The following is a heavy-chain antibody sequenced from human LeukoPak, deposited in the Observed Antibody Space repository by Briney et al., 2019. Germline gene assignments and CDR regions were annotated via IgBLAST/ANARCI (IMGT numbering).Heavy chain of an antibody. Sequence: GGSLRLSCAASGFTFSSYAMSWVRQAPGKGLEWVSAISGSGGSTYYADSVKGRFTISRDNSKNTLYLQMNSLRAEGTAVYYCASHEEKAPGAFDIWGQGTMVTVSS. V-gene: IGHV3-23*01. CDR1: GFTFSSYA. CDR2: ISGSGGST. J-gene: IGHJ3*02. D-gene: IGHD1-14*01. CDR3: ASHEEKAPGAFDI.